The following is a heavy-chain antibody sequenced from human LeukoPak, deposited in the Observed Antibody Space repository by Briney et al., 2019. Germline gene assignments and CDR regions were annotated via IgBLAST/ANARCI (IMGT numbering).Heavy chain of an antibody. J-gene: IGHJ5*02. D-gene: IGHD5-24*01. V-gene: IGHV4-4*07. CDR3: ARDQYGYSTNWFDP. CDR1: GGSISSYY. CDR2: IYTSGST. Sequence: SETLSLTCTVSGGSISSYYWSWIRQPAGKGLEWIGRIYTSGSTNYNPSLKSRVTMSVDTSKNQLSLKLSSVTAADTAVYYCARDQYGYSTNWFDPWGQGTLVTVSS.